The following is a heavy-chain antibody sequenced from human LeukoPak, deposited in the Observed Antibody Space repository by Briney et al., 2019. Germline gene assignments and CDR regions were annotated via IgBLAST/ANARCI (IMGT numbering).Heavy chain of an antibody. V-gene: IGHV3-30*18. D-gene: IGHD3-10*01. CDR3: AKDSKYYGSGSYFDY. Sequence: GGTLRLSCAASGFTFSSFGMHWVRQAPGKGLEWVAVMSYDGSNKYYADSVKGRFTISRDNSKNTLYLQMNSLRAEDTAVYYCAKDSKYYGSGSYFDYWGQGTLVTVSS. CDR1: GFTFSSFG. CDR2: MSYDGSNK. J-gene: IGHJ4*02.